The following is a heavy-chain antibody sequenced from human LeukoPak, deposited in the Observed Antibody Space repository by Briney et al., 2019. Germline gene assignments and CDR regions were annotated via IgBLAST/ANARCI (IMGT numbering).Heavy chain of an antibody. V-gene: IGHV6-1*01. CDR1: VDNVSTNSVA. Sequence: SQTLSLTSAVSVDNVSTNSVAGNWIRQSPSGGLEWLGRTYYRSKGYNEYAVSVKSPITINPYTSNTHVSLYRNFVTPEYTAYYYCIAMVINHAFDIWGLGTMVTVYS. CDR3: IAMVINHAFDI. D-gene: IGHD4/OR15-4a*01. CDR2: TYYRSKGYN. J-gene: IGHJ3*02.